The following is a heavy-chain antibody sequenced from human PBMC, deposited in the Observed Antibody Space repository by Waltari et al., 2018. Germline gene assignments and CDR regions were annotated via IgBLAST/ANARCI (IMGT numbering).Heavy chain of an antibody. CDR1: GYIFTRYA. CDR3: ARDSGSGSLHH. V-gene: IGHV1-3*04. D-gene: IGHD3-10*01. Sequence: QVQLVQSGAEVKKPGASVKVSCRASGYIFTRYAIHWVRQAPGQRVEWMGRINIGNGNTRYSQRFQDRVSSTRDTSASTAYMDLSRLRSEDTAVYYCARDSGSGSLHHWGQGTLVTVSS. J-gene: IGHJ4*02. CDR2: INIGNGNT.